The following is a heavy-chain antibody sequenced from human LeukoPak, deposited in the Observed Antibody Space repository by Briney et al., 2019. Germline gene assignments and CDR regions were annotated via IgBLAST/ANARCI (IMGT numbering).Heavy chain of an antibody. CDR1: GYTFTGYY. V-gene: IGHV1-2*06. CDR3: ARGRNSVYYFNVVAPSYFDY. Sequence: ASVKVSCKASGYTFTGYYMHWVRQAPGQGLEWMGRINPNSGGTNYAQKFQGRVTMTRDTSINTAYMDLSRLRSDDTAGYYCARGRNSVYYFNVVAPSYFDYWGQGTLVTVSS. D-gene: IGHD3-22*01. J-gene: IGHJ4*02. CDR2: INPNSGGT.